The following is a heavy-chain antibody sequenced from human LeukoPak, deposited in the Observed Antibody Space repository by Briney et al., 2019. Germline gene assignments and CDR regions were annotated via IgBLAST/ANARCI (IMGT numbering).Heavy chain of an antibody. J-gene: IGHJ4*02. CDR1: GGSISSYY. D-gene: IGHD3-16*01. CDR2: IYYSGST. V-gene: IGHV4-59*01. Sequence: SETLSLTCTVSGGSISSYYWSWIRQPPGKGLEWIGYIYYSGSTNYNPSLKSRVTISVDTSKNQFSLKLSSVTAADTAVYYCARGNKGEVNFDYWGQGTLVTVSS. CDR3: ARGNKGEVNFDY.